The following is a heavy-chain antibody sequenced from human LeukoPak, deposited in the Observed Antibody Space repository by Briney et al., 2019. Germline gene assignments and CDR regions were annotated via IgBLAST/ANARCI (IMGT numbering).Heavy chain of an antibody. V-gene: IGHV4-38-2*01. CDR2: IYHSGST. D-gene: IGHD6-6*01. CDR1: GYSISSGYY. Sequence: SETLSLTCAVSGYSISSGYYWGWIRQPPGKGLEWIGSIYHSGSTYYDPSLKSRVTISVDTSKNQFSLKLSSVTAADTAVYYCARMDSSSSNRAFDIWGQGTMVTVSS. J-gene: IGHJ3*02. CDR3: ARMDSSSSNRAFDI.